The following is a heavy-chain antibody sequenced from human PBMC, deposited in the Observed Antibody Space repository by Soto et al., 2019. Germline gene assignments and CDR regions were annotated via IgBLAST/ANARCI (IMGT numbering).Heavy chain of an antibody. CDR1: GGSISSSSYY. V-gene: IGHV4-39*01. J-gene: IGHJ6*02. CDR2: IYYSGST. D-gene: IGHD3-10*01. Sequence: SETLSLTCTVSGGSISSSSYYWGWIRQPPGKGLEWIGSIYYSGSTYYNPSLKSRVTISVDTSKNQFSLKLSSVTAADTAVYYCARHRRGXVLLWFGPAGGYYGMDVWGQGTTVTVSS. CDR3: ARHRRGXVLLWFGPAGGYYGMDV.